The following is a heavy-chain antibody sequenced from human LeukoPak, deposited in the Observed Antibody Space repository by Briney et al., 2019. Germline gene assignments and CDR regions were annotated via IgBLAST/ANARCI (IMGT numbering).Heavy chain of an antibody. Sequence: GGSLRLSCSAFGFNFNYFAMSWIRQAPGKRLEWVSTIGDSGSGGSYADSVRGRFTISRDNSKNIVYLQMHSLRVDDSAVYYCSRIKYGGNSGYHFDYWGQGTLVTVSS. CDR2: IGDSGSGG. CDR1: GFNFNYFA. J-gene: IGHJ4*02. CDR3: SRIKYGGNSGYHFDY. D-gene: IGHD4-23*01. V-gene: IGHV3-23*01.